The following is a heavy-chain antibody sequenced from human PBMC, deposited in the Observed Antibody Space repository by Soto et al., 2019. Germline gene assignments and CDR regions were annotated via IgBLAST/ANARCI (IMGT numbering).Heavy chain of an antibody. Sequence: EVQLVESGGGLVQPGGSLKLSCAASGFTFSGSAMHWVRQASGQGLEWVGRIRSKANSYATAYAASVKGRFTISRDDSKNTSYLQMNSLKTEDTAVYYCTRPDSGSYRGYWGQGTLVTVSS. D-gene: IGHD1-26*01. J-gene: IGHJ4*02. CDR1: GFTFSGSA. V-gene: IGHV3-73*02. CDR2: IRSKANSYAT. CDR3: TRPDSGSYRGY.